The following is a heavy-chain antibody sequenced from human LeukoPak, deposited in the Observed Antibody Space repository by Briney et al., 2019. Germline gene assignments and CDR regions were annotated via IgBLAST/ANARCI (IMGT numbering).Heavy chain of an antibody. CDR1: GFTFSSFA. Sequence: PGGSLRLSCAASGFTFSSFAMSWVRQAPGKGLEWVSVSVISGSGGESGGGTYYADSVKGRFTISRDNSKNTLYLQMNSLRAEDTAVYYCAREGRWLQLRGAFDIWGQGTMVTVSS. CDR2: ISGSGGESGGGT. J-gene: IGHJ3*02. D-gene: IGHD5-24*01. V-gene: IGHV3-23*01. CDR3: AREGRWLQLRGAFDI.